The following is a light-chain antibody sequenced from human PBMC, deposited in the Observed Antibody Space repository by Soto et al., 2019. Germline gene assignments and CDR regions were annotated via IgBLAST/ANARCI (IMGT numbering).Light chain of an antibody. J-gene: IGKJ5*01. Sequence: EIVLTQSPGTLSLSPGERATLSCGASQSVSSSLAWYQQKTGQAPRLLISGASSRATGIPDRFSGSGSETDFTLTISRLEPEDFALYYCQQYGGSPITFGQGTRLEI. V-gene: IGKV3-20*01. CDR1: QSVSSS. CDR2: GAS. CDR3: QQYGGSPIT.